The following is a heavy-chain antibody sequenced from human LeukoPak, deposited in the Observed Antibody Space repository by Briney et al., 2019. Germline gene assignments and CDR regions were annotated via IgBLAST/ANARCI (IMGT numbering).Heavy chain of an antibody. D-gene: IGHD4-17*01. CDR2: MNPTSGNT. V-gene: IGHV1-8*01. J-gene: IGHJ4*02. CDR3: ARGGFRGDRDY. Sequence: ASVKVSCKASGYTFTSYDINWVRQSTGQGLEWMGWMNPTSGNTGYAQKFQGRVTMTRDTSVSTAYTELSSLRSEDTAVYYCARGGFRGDRDYWGQGTLLTVSS. CDR1: GYTFTSYD.